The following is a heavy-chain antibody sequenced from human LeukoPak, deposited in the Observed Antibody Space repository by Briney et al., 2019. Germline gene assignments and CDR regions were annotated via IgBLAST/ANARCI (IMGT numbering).Heavy chain of an antibody. V-gene: IGHV3-15*04. CDR3: TTYGSGRKFDY. J-gene: IGHJ4*02. Sequence: GGSLRLSCAASGFSFSDAWMSWVRQIPGKGLEWVGRIESKTDGGTTDYAAPVKGKFTISRDDSTNTLYLQMNSLKSEDTAVYYCTTYGSGRKFDYWGQGILVTVSS. CDR1: GFSFSDAW. D-gene: IGHD3-10*01. CDR2: IESKTDGGTT.